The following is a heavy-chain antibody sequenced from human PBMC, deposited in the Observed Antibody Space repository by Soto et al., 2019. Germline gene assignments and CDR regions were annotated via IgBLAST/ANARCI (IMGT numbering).Heavy chain of an antibody. CDR2: FDPEDGET. V-gene: IGHV1-24*01. J-gene: IGHJ4*02. Sequence: XSVKVSCTVSAYSLTELSMHWVRQAPGKGLEWMGGFDPEDGETIYAQKFQGRVTVTEDTSTDTAYMELSSLRSEDKAVYYCATYPSDYWGQGTLVTVSS. CDR3: ATYPSDY. CDR1: AYSLTELS.